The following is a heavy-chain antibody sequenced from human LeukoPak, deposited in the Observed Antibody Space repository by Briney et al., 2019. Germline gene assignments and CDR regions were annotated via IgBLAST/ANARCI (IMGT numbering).Heavy chain of an antibody. CDR3: ATGRGYGGFDLHAFDI. CDR2: ISSSSGTI. CDR1: GFIFSDYY. V-gene: IGHV3-11*01. Sequence: PGGSLRLSCAASGFIFSDYYMSWIRHAPGKGLEWVSYISSSSGTIYYADSVKGRFTISRDNAKNSLYLQMNSLRAEDTAVYSCATGRGYGGFDLHAFDIWGQGTVVTVSS. D-gene: IGHD5-12*01. J-gene: IGHJ3*02.